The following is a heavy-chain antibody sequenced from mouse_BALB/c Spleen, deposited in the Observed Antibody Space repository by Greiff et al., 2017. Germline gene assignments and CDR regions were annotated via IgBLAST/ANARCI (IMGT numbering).Heavy chain of an antibody. CDR2: IYPSDSYT. CDR1: GYTFTSYW. J-gene: IGHJ1*01. CDR3: TRWSTGYWYFDV. Sequence: QVQLQQPGAELVRPGASVKLSCKASGYTFTSYWINWVKQRPGQGLEWIGNIYPSDSYTNYNQKFKDKATLTVDKSSSTAYMQLSSPTSEDSAVYYCTRWSTGYWYFDVGGAGTTVTVSS. V-gene: IGHV1-69*02. D-gene: IGHD5-1*01.